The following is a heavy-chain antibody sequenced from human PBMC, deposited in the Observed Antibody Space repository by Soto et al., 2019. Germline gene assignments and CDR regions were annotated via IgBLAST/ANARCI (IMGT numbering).Heavy chain of an antibody. CDR3: ARDVMATTNFFYYYYYMDV. Sequence: GGSLRLSCAASGFTFSSYWMSWVRQAPGKGLEWVANIKQDGSEKYYVDSVKGRFAISRDNAKNSLYLQMNSLRAEDTAVYYCARDVMATTNFFYYYYYMDVWGKGTTVTVSS. V-gene: IGHV3-7*01. CDR1: GFTFSSYW. CDR2: IKQDGSEK. D-gene: IGHD5-12*01. J-gene: IGHJ6*03.